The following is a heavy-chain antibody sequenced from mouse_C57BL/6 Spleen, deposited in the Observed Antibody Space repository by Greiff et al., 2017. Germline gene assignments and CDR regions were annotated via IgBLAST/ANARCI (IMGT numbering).Heavy chain of an antibody. V-gene: IGHV1-82*01. J-gene: IGHJ1*03. CDR3: ERSPGFDV. Sequence: QVQLQQSGPELVKPGASVKISCKASGYAFSSSWMNWVKQRPGKGLEWIGRIYPGDGDTNYNGKFKGKATLTADKSSSTAYMQLSSLTSEDSAVYFCERSPGFDVWGTGTTVTVSS. CDR1: GYAFSSSW. CDR2: IYPGDGDT.